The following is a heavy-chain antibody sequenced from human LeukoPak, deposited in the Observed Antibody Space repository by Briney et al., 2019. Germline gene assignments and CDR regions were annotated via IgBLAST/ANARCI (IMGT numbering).Heavy chain of an antibody. Sequence: PGGSLRLSCAASGFTFSSYAMSWVRQAPGKGLEWVSVISGNGGSTHYADSVKGRFTISRDNSKNTLYLQMNSLRAEDTAVYYCTRGGYRSWDAFDIWGQGTMVTVSS. V-gene: IGHV3-23*01. D-gene: IGHD5-12*01. CDR1: GFTFSSYA. CDR2: ISGNGGST. J-gene: IGHJ3*02. CDR3: TRGGYRSWDAFDI.